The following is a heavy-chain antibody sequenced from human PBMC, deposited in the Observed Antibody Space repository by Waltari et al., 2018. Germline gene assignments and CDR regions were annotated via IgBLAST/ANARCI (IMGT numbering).Heavy chain of an antibody. CDR1: GGSFSGYY. CDR3: SRAPGVVATGPYFDY. CDR2: INHSGST. Sequence: QVQLQQWGAGLLKPSETLSLTCAVYGGSFSGYYWSWIRQPPGKGLEWIGEINHSGSTNYNPSPNSRFTIAVDSSKNQFSLKLSSVTAADPAVDYCSRAPGVVATGPYFDYWGQGTLVTVSS. V-gene: IGHV4-34*01. J-gene: IGHJ4*02. D-gene: IGHD5-12*01.